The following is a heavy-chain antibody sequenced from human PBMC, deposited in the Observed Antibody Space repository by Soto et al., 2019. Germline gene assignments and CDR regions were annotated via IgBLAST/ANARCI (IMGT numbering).Heavy chain of an antibody. CDR3: AREGHMTTVTTFDY. Sequence: SETLSLTCAVYGGSFSGYYWSWIRQPPGKGLEWIGEINHSGSTNYNPSLKSRVTISVDTSKNQFSLKLSSVTAADTAVYYCAREGHMTTVTTFDYWGQGTLVTVSP. V-gene: IGHV4-34*01. D-gene: IGHD4-17*01. CDR1: GGSFSGYY. J-gene: IGHJ4*02. CDR2: INHSGST.